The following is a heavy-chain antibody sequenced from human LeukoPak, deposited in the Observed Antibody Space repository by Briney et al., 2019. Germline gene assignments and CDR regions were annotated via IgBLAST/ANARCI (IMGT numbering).Heavy chain of an antibody. CDR2: IWYDRGKK. CDR3: AKGDNYKPLYFDN. J-gene: IGHJ4*02. CDR1: GFRFSDYG. V-gene: IGHV3-33*06. Sequence: GGSLRLSCAASGFRFSDYGMHWVRQAPGKGLEWVAVIWYDRGKKFHADSVEGRFTISSDNSKNTLFLQMNSLRDEDTAVYYCAKGDNYKPLYFDNWGQGSLVTVTA. D-gene: IGHD1-20*01.